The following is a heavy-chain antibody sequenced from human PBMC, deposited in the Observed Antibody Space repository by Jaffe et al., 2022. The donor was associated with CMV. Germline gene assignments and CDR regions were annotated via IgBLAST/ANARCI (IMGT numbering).Heavy chain of an antibody. J-gene: IGHJ4*02. Sequence: EVQLVESGGGLVQPGGSLRLSCAASGFTFSSYEMNWVRQAPGKGLEWVSYISSSGSTIYYADSVKGRFTISRDNAKNSLYLQMNSLRAEDTAVYYCARELDIVVVPAAWYYFDYWGQGTLVTVSS. CDR1: GFTFSSYE. CDR2: ISSSGSTI. CDR3: ARELDIVVVPAAWYYFDY. V-gene: IGHV3-48*03. D-gene: IGHD2-2*01.